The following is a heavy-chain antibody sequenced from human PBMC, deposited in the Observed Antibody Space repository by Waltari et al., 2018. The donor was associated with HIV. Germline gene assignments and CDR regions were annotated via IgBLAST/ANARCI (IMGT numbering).Heavy chain of an antibody. CDR2: TYHKAKLVK. CDR1: GDSVSSNSAA. D-gene: IGHD7-27*01. CDR3: AREPGWGSRAYYYGMDV. Sequence: QVQLQQSGPGLVKPSQTLSLTCAISGDSVSSNSAAWNWIRQSPSRGLEWLGRTYHKAKLVKYLAIICEKPITHKPGPIQDPFSLQLNSVTPEDTAVYYCAREPGWGSRAYYYGMDVWGQGTTVTVSS. V-gene: IGHV6-1*01. J-gene: IGHJ6*02.